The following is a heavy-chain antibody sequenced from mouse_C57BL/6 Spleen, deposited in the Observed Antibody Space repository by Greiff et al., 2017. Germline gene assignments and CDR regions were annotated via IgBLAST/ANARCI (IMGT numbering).Heavy chain of an antibody. CDR1: GYTFTSYW. J-gene: IGHJ3*01. CDR3: ARSDSSGYGAY. CDR2: IDPSDSYT. D-gene: IGHD3-2*02. V-gene: IGHV1-69*01. Sequence: QVQLQQPGAELVMPGASVKLSCKASGYTFTSYWMHWVKQRPGQGLEWIGEIDPSDSYTNYNQKFKGKSTLTVEKSSSTAYMQLSSLTSEDSAVYYCARSDSSGYGAYWGQGTLVTVSA.